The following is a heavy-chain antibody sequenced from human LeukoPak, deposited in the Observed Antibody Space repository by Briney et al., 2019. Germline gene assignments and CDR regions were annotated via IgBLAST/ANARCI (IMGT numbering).Heavy chain of an antibody. Sequence: PGGSLRLSCAASGFTFSGHWMRWVRQAPGKGLEWVANINKGGSDKYYVDSVKGRFTISRDNANNLLYLQMNSLRGEDTAVYYCTRDRSRAEDDWGQGTLVTVSS. J-gene: IGHJ4*02. CDR1: GFTFSGHW. V-gene: IGHV3-7*01. CDR2: INKGGSDK. D-gene: IGHD1-14*01. CDR3: TRDRSRAEDD.